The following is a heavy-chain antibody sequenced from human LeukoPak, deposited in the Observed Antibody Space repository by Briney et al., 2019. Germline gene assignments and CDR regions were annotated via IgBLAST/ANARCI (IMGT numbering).Heavy chain of an antibody. CDR3: AKVRAYYYGMDV. J-gene: IGHJ6*02. Sequence: PGGSLRLSCAASGFTFSNYAMSWVRQAPGKGLEWVSTISGSGGSTYYADSVKGRFTISRDNSKNTLYLQMNSLRAEDTAVYHCAKVRAYYYGMDVWGQGTTVTVSS. CDR2: ISGSGGST. V-gene: IGHV3-23*01. CDR1: GFTFSNYA.